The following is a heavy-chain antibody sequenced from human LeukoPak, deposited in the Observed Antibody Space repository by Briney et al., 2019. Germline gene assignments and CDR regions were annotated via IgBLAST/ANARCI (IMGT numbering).Heavy chain of an antibody. Sequence: GGSLRLSCAASGFNFYSHAISWVRQAPGKGLEWVSGISWNSGSIGYADSVKGRFTISRDNAKNSLYLQMNSLRAEDTALYYCAKDSRYYYGMDVWGQGTTVTVSS. J-gene: IGHJ6*02. CDR3: AKDSRYYYGMDV. CDR1: GFNFYSHA. CDR2: ISWNSGSI. V-gene: IGHV3-9*01.